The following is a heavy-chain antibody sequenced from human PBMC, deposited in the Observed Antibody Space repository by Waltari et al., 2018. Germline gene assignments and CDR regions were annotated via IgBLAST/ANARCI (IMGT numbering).Heavy chain of an antibody. CDR1: GYTFTSYD. CDR2: MNPNSVNT. J-gene: IGHJ4*02. D-gene: IGHD3-10*02. CDR3: AARSVLDY. Sequence: QVQLVQSGAEVKKPGASVKVSCKASGYTFTSYDINWVRQAPGQCLGWMGWMNPNSVNTGYAQKFQGKVTITRNTSISTAYMELSGLRSEDTAVYYWAARSVLDYWGQGTLVTVSS. V-gene: IGHV1-8*03.